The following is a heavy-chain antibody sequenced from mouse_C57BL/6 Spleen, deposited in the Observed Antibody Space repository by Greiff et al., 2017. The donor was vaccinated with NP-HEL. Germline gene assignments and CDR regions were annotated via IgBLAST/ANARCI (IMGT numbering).Heavy chain of an antibody. CDR3: ARLLLYAMDY. CDR2: INPNNGGT. V-gene: IGHV1-18*01. D-gene: IGHD1-1*01. CDR1: GYTFTDYN. Sequence: VQLQQSGPELVKPGASVKIPCKASGYTFTDYNMDWVKQSHGKSLEWIGDINPNNGGTIYNQKFKGKATLTVDKSSSTAYMELRSLTSEDTAVYYCARLLLYAMDYWGQGTSVTVSS. J-gene: IGHJ4*01.